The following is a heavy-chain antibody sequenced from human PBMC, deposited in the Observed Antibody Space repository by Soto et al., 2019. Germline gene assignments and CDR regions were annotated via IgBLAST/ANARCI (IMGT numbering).Heavy chain of an antibody. V-gene: IGHV3-13*01. CDR1: GFTFSTYD. J-gene: IGHJ5*02. D-gene: IGHD2-8*01. CDR3: ARGRSNQYESSPPPKFDP. Sequence: GGSLRLSXAASGFTFSTYDMHWVRQATGKGLEWVSAIGTLGDTYYLDSVKGRFTISRENAKNSLYLQMNSLRAGDTAVYYCARGRSNQYESSPPPKFDPWGRGTLVTVSS. CDR2: IGTLGDT.